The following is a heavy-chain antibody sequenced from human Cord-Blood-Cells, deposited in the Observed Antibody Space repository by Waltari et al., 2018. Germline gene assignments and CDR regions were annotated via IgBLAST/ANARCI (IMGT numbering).Heavy chain of an antibody. CDR1: GYTFTSYA. CDR2: ISAGNGKT. Sequence: QVQLVQSGAEVKKPGASVKVSCKASGYTFTSYAMHWVRQAPGQRLEWMGWISAGNGKTKNHRKFRGRVTITGATSASTAYMELRGLRFEDTAVYYWARVNALDIGGKGKMVPVSS. D-gene: IGHD3-22*01. V-gene: IGHV1-3*01. CDR3: ARVNALDI. J-gene: IGHJ3*02.